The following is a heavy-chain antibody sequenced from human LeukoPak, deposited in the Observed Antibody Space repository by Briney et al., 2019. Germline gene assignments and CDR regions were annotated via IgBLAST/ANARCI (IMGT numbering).Heavy chain of an antibody. CDR3: ARDCSSTSCYAWGNWFDP. J-gene: IGHJ5*02. Sequence: GRSLRLSCAASGFTFSSYAMHWVRQAPGKGLEWVAVISYDGSNKYYADSVKGRFTISRDSSKNTLYLQMNSLRAEDTAVYYCARDCSSTSCYAWGNWFDPWGQGTLVTVSS. D-gene: IGHD2-2*01. CDR2: ISYDGSNK. CDR1: GFTFSSYA. V-gene: IGHV3-30-3*01.